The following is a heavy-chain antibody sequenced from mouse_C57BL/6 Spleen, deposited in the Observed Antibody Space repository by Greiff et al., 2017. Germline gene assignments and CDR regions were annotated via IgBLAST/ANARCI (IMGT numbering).Heavy chain of an antibody. J-gene: IGHJ2*01. D-gene: IGHD1-1*01. CDR1: GYTFTSYW. CDR2: IDPSDSET. V-gene: IGHV1-52*01. CDR3: ARGYGSSSYFDY. Sequence: QVQLQQPGAELVRPGSSVKLSCKASGYTFTSYWMHWVKQRPIQGLEWIGNIDPSDSETHYNQKFKDKATLTVDKSSSTAYMKHSSLTSEDSAVYYCARGYGSSSYFDYWGQGTTLTVSS.